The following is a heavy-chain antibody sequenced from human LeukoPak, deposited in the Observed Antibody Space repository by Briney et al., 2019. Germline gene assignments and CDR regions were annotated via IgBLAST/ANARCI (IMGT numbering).Heavy chain of an antibody. CDR2: IFYSGNT. Sequence: SETLTLTCTVSGGSISSSSYYWGWICQPPGKGLEWIGSIFYSGNTHYSPSLKSRVTLSLDTSKTQFSLRLSSVTAADTAVYYCARLSVIPPNDAFDLWGQGTMVTVSS. CDR1: GGSISSSSYY. D-gene: IGHD2-2*01. J-gene: IGHJ3*01. CDR3: ARLSVIPPNDAFDL. V-gene: IGHV4-39*07.